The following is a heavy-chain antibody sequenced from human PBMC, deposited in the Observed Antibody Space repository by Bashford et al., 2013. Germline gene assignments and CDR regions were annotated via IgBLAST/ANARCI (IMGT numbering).Heavy chain of an antibody. J-gene: IGHJ6*02. Sequence: GGPLRLSLCRLLGYTFSDSPMHWVRQAPGKGLEWVALISYDGVNKYYADSVKGRFTISRDNSQNTVFLQLNSLRGEDTAVYYCAKDLSRASFYNSRDYYYDGMDVWGPRDPRSPRLL. D-gene: IGHD2/OR15-2a*01. CDR3: AKDLSRASFYNSRDYYYDGMDV. CDR1: GYTFSDSP. V-gene: IGHV3-30*18. CDR2: ISYDGVNK.